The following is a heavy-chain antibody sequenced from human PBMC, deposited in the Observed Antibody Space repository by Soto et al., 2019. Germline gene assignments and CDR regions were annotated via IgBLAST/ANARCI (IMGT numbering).Heavy chain of an antibody. D-gene: IGHD6-13*01. Sequence: PGGSLRLSCAASGFTFSSYGMHWVRQAPGKGLEWVAVISYDGSNKYYADSVKGRFTISRDNSKNTLYLQMNSLRAEDTAVYYCAKAGIAAAGYYFDYWGQGTLVTVSS. CDR2: ISYDGSNK. CDR3: AKAGIAAAGYYFDY. J-gene: IGHJ4*02. V-gene: IGHV3-30*18. CDR1: GFTFSSYG.